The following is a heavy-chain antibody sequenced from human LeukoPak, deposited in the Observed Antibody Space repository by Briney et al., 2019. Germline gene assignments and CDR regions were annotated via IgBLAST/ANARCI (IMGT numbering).Heavy chain of an antibody. CDR1: GFTFSSYA. CDR3: AKARYYYATQTGIFDY. J-gene: IGHJ4*02. CDR2: ISGSGGST. Sequence: GGSLRLSCAASGFTFSSYAMSWVRQAPGKGLEWVSAISGSGGSTYYADSLKGRLTISRDNSKNTLYLQMNSLRAEDTAVYYCAKARYYYATQTGIFDYWGQGTLVTVSS. V-gene: IGHV3-23*01. D-gene: IGHD3-10*01.